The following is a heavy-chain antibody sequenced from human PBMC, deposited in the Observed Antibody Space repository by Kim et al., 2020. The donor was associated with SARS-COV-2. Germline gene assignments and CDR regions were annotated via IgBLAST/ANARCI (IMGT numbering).Heavy chain of an antibody. D-gene: IGHD3-9*01. Sequence: GGSLRLSCAASGFTFSNAWMSWVRQAPGKGLEWVGRIKSKTDGGTTDYAAPVKGRFTISRDDSKNTLYLQMNSLKTEDTAVYYCTTDRDGYYDILTGYYYYYYGMDVWGQGTTVTVSS. J-gene: IGHJ6*02. CDR2: IKSKTDGGTT. CDR3: TTDRDGYYDILTGYYYYYYGMDV. CDR1: GFTFSNAW. V-gene: IGHV3-15*01.